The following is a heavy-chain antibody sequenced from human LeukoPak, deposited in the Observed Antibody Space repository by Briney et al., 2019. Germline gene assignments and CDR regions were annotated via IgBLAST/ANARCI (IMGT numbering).Heavy chain of an antibody. CDR2: IYYSGST. D-gene: IGHD5-18*01. J-gene: IGHJ5*02. CDR1: GGSFNNYY. Sequence: PSETLSLTCTVSGGSFNNYYWSWIRQPPGKGLEWIGYIYYSGSTNYNPSLKSRVTISVDTSKNQLSLNLSSATAADTALYYCARHPTALVSYGFDPWGQGTLVTVSS. CDR3: ARHPTALVSYGFDP. V-gene: IGHV4-59*08.